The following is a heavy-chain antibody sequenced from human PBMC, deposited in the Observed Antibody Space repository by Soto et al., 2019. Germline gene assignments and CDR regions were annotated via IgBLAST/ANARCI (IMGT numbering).Heavy chain of an antibody. J-gene: IGHJ4*02. Sequence: SGPTMVNPTQTLALTCTFSGFSFTTAGVAVGWIRQTPGGALEWLTLIYYNDDRRFSPSLKTRLTITGDTSKNQVVLSLTNVDPGDTATYFCAHSDGGYEIIYFDFWGQGIPVTVSS. V-gene: IGHV2-5*01. CDR2: IYYNDDR. D-gene: IGHD5-12*01. CDR3: AHSDGGYEIIYFDF. CDR1: GFSFTTAGVA.